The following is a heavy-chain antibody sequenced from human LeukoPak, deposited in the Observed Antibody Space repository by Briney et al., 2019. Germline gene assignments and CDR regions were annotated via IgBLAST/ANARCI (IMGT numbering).Heavy chain of an antibody. CDR2: ISGSGDAS. J-gene: IGHJ4*02. V-gene: IGHV3-23*01. CDR3: AKAPWSGHHYFDY. Sequence: GGSLRLSCAASGFTFDSYAMSWVRQAPGKGLEWVSAISGSGDASFYADSVKGRFTISRDNSKNTLYLHMNSLRAEDTAVYYCAKAPWSGHHYFDYWGQGTLLTVSS. D-gene: IGHD3-3*01. CDR1: GFTFDSYA.